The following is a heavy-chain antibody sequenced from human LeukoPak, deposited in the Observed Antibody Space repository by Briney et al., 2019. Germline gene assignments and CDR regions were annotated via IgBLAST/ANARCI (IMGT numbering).Heavy chain of an antibody. CDR1: GDSVSSNSAA. CDR3: ARFSVGATRGDFDY. J-gene: IGHJ4*02. D-gene: IGHD1-26*01. Sequence: SQTLSLTFAISGDSVSSNSAAWNWLRQSPSRGLEWPGRTYYRSKWYNDYAVTVKSRITINPDTSKNQFSLQLNSVTPEDTAVYYCARFSVGATRGDFDYWGQGTLVTVSS. CDR2: TYYRSKWYN. V-gene: IGHV6-1*01.